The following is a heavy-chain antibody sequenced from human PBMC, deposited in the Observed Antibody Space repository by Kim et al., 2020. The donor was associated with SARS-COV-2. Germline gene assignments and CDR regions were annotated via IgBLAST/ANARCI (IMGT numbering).Heavy chain of an antibody. CDR2: IYYSGST. D-gene: IGHD2-15*01. CDR3: ARGRGDIVVVVAATPPSFGY. Sequence: SETLSLTCTVSGGSVSSGSYYWSWIRQPPGKGLEWIGYIYYSGSTNYNPSLKSRVTISVDTSKNQFSLKLSSVTAADSAVYYCARGRGDIVVVVAATPPSFGYWGQGTLVPVSS. V-gene: IGHV4-61*01. CDR1: GGSVSSGSYY. J-gene: IGHJ4*02.